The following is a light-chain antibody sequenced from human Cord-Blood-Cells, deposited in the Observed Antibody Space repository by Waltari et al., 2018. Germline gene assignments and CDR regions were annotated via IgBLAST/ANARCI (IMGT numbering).Light chain of an antibody. J-gene: IGKJ5*01. V-gene: IGKV1-39*01. Sequence: DIQITQSPSSLSASVGDSVTITCRASQSISSYLNWYQQKPGKAPKLLIYAASSLQSGVPSRFSGSGSGTDFTLTISSLQPEDFATYYCQQSYSTFFGQGTRLEIK. CDR1: QSISSY. CDR3: QQSYSTF. CDR2: AAS.